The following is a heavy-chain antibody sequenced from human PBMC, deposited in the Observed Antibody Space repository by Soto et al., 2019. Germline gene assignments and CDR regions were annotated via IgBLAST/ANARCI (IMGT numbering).Heavy chain of an antibody. CDR2: IYPGDSDT. V-gene: IGHV5-51*01. J-gene: IGHJ4*02. CDR3: ASPTIAAGTKFRQPPSY. Sequence: PGESLKISCKGSGYSFSSYWIGWLRQMPGKGLEWMGIIYPGDSDTRYSPSFQGQVTISADKSISTAYLQWSSLKASDTAMYYCASPTIAAGTKFRQPPSYWGQGTLVTVSS. D-gene: IGHD6-13*01. CDR1: GYSFSSYW.